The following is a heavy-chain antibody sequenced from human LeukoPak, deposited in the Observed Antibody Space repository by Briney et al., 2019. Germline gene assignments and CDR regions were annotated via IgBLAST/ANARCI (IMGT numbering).Heavy chain of an antibody. V-gene: IGHV1-18*01. CDR1: GYIFTSYG. D-gene: IGHD6-6*01. J-gene: IGHJ4*02. Sequence: EASVKVSCKASGYIFTSYGISWVRQAPGQGLEWMGWISGYNGNTNYAQKLQGRVTVTTDTSTSTAYMELRSLRSDDTAVYYCARDHLYGSSLGFDYWGQGTLVTVSS. CDR3: ARDHLYGSSLGFDY. CDR2: ISGYNGNT.